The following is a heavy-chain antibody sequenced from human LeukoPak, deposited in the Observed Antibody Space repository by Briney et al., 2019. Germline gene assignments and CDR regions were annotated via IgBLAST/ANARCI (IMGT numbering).Heavy chain of an antibody. CDR2: ISSSSSYI. J-gene: IGHJ6*02. D-gene: IGHD3-10*01. CDR1: GFTFSSYS. V-gene: IGHV3-21*01. Sequence: PGGSLRLSCAASGFTFSSYSMNWVRQAPGKGLEWVSSISSSSSYIYYADSVKGRSTISRDNAKNSLYLQMNSLRAEDTAVYYCARAGYYGSGSYIYYYGMDVWGQGTTVTVSS. CDR3: ARAGYYGSGSYIYYYGMDV.